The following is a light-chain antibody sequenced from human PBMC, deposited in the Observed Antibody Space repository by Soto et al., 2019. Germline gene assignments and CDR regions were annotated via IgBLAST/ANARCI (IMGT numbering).Light chain of an antibody. V-gene: IGKV1-5*01. CDR3: QQYYSYSLT. CDR2: GVS. CDR1: QSITPW. J-gene: IGKJ1*01. Sequence: DIQMTQSPSTLSASVGDRVTITCRASQSITPWLAWYQQKPGKAPKLLIYGVSNLQSGVPSRFSGSGSGTEYTLTISSLQPDDFATYYCQQYYSYSLTFGQGTKVEIK.